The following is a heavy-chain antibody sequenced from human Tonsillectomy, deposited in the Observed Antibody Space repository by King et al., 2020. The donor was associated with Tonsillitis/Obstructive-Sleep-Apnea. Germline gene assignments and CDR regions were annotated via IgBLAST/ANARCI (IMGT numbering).Heavy chain of an antibody. J-gene: IGHJ6*03. D-gene: IGHD2-21*01. CDR3: ARDSISYYSYYMDV. CDR1: GGSISDYY. CDR2: ISYSGST. Sequence: QLQESGSGLVKPSETLSLTCTVSGGSISDYYWSWIRQPPGKGLEWIGYISYSGSTNYNPSLKSRVTISVDTSKNQFSLKLSSVTAADTAVYYCARDSISYYSYYMDVWGKGTTVTVSS. V-gene: IGHV4-59*01.